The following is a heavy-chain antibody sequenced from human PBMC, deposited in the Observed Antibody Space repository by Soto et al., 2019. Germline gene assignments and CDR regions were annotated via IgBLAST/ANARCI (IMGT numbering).Heavy chain of an antibody. CDR1: GFTFSSYG. CDR2: IWYDGSNK. CDR3: ASLYGSGSYYALGDY. J-gene: IGHJ4*02. V-gene: IGHV3-33*01. D-gene: IGHD3-10*01. Sequence: GGSLRLSCAASGFTFSSYGMHWVRQAPGKGLEWVAVIWYDGSNKYYADSVKGRFTISRDNSKNTLYLQMNSLRAEDTAVYYCASLYGSGSYYALGDYWGQGTLVTVS.